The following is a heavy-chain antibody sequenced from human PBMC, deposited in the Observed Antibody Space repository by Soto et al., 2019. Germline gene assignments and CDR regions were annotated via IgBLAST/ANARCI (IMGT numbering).Heavy chain of an antibody. CDR3: AKGVRQWLVTSDFNY. J-gene: IGHJ4*02. D-gene: IGHD6-19*01. CDR1: GFTFSDYA. Sequence: VQLVESGGGVVQPGRSLRLSCAASGFTFSDYAMQWVRQAPGKGLEWVAVVSHDGRNTHYADSVKGRFTISRDSSKNTVSLEMSSPRAEDTAVYYCAKGVRQWLVTSDFNYWGQGALVTVSS. CDR2: VSHDGRNT. V-gene: IGHV3-30*18.